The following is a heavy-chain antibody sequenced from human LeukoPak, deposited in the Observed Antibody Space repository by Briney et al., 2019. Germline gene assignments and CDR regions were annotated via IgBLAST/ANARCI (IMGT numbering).Heavy chain of an antibody. D-gene: IGHD2-15*01. CDR2: ISAYNGNT. Sequence: GSVKVSCKASVYTLTSYGISWVRPAPGQGRDSVGLISAYNGNTHFAQKLPGRVTMTTTTSTSTAYMELRSLRSDDTAVYYCARDNPRYCSGGSCYSHYWGQGTLVTVSS. CDR3: ARDNPRYCSGGSCYSHY. V-gene: IGHV1-18*01. CDR1: VYTLTSYG. J-gene: IGHJ4*02.